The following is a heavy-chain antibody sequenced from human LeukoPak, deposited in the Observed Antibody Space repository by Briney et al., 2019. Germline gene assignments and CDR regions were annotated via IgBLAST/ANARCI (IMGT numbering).Heavy chain of an antibody. D-gene: IGHD3-22*01. V-gene: IGHV4-31*03. CDR1: GGSISSGGYY. Sequence: SETLSLTCTVSGGSISSGGYYWSWIRQHPGKGLERIGYIYYSGSTYYNPSLKSRVTISVDTSKNQFSLKLSSVTAADTAVYYCARDRGYYDSSGPTGFDPWGQGTLVTVSS. J-gene: IGHJ5*02. CDR2: IYYSGST. CDR3: ARDRGYYDSSGPTGFDP.